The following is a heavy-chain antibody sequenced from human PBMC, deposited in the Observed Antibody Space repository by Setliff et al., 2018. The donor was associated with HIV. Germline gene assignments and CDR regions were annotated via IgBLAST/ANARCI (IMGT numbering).Heavy chain of an antibody. Sequence: PSETLSLTCTVYGESFSGYYWTWIRQSPGKGLEWIGEINHSGSTKHNPSLKSRVTISIDTSENQFSLKVTSVTAADTAVYYCARGSIGPGSYRNAYYFDFWGQGVLVTVSS. CDR3: ARGSIGPGSYRNAYYFDF. D-gene: IGHD1-26*01. J-gene: IGHJ4*02. V-gene: IGHV4-34*01. CDR2: INHSGST. CDR1: GESFSGYY.